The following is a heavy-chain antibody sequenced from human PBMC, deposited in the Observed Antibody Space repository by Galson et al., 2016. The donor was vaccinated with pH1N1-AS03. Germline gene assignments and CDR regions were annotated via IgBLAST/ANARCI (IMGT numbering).Heavy chain of an antibody. CDR2: IKSNADGATT. V-gene: IGHV3-15*01. CDR3: RVVAENDAFDM. CDR1: GFTFTDAW. J-gene: IGHJ3*02. D-gene: IGHD3-22*01. Sequence: SLRLSCAASGFTFTDAWLSWVRQAPGRGLEWIGRIKSNADGATTDSAAPVKGRFTISRDDSKNTLYLQMNTLKSEDTAVYYCRVVAENDAFDMWGQGTMVTVSS.